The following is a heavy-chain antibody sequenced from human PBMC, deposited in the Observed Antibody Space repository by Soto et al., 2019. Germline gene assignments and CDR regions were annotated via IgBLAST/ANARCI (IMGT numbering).Heavy chain of an antibody. V-gene: IGHV3-30*03. CDR3: ARDLTDYNYEYKYGF. CDR1: GFTFSDFG. D-gene: IGHD5-18*01. J-gene: IGHJ1*01. Sequence: PGGSLRLSCAASGFTFSDFGMHWVRQSPGKGLEWVAVISFEGSNKYFAESVKGRFTISRDDSKNTVYLQMNSLRPEDTAVYFCARDLTDYNYEYKYGFWGQGTRVTVAS. CDR2: ISFEGSNK.